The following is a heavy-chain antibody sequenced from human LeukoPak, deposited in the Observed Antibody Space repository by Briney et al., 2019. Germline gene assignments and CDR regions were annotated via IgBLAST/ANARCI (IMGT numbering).Heavy chain of an antibody. Sequence: GGSLRLSCAASGFTFSSYWMNWVRQAPGKGLEWISYVGISSGNTKYADSVKGRFTISGDSARNSLYLQMSSLRVEDTAVYYCARDHNYAFDNWGQGTLVTVSS. CDR2: VGISSGNT. CDR1: GFTFSSYW. D-gene: IGHD1-1*01. CDR3: ARDHNYAFDN. J-gene: IGHJ4*02. V-gene: IGHV3-48*04.